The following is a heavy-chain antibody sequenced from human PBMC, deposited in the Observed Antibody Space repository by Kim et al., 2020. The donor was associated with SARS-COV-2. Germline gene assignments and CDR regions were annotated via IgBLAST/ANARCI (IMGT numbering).Heavy chain of an antibody. CDR2: INHSGST. CDR1: GGSFSGYY. J-gene: IGHJ4*02. V-gene: IGHV4-34*01. D-gene: IGHD3-10*01. Sequence: SETLSLTCAVYGGSFSGYYWSWIRQPPGKGLEWIGEINHSGSTNYNPSLKSRVTISVDTSKNQFSLKLSSVTAADTAVYYCARGIFTPSSGSYYSPPPHRDYWGQGTLVTVSS. CDR3: ARGIFTPSSGSYYSPPPHRDY.